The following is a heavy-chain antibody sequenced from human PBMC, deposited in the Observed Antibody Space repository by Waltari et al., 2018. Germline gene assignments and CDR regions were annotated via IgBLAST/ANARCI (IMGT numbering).Heavy chain of an antibody. CDR3: AKDPRPITIFGVVIIRSI. V-gene: IGHV3-23*01. CDR2: ISGSGGST. J-gene: IGHJ3*02. D-gene: IGHD3-3*01. CDR1: GFTFSSYA. Sequence: EVQLLESGGGLVQPGGSLRLSCAASGFTFSSYAMSWVRQAPGKGLEWVSAISGSGGSTYYADSVKGRFTISRDNSKNTLYLQMNSLRAEDTAVYYCAKDPRPITIFGVVIIRSIWGQGTMVTVSS.